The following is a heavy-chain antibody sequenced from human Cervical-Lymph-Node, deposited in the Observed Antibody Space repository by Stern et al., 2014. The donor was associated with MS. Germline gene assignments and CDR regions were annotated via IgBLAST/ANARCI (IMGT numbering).Heavy chain of an antibody. CDR2: IIPILGIA. J-gene: IGHJ4*02. V-gene: IGHV1-69*09. D-gene: IGHD6-19*01. CDR3: AAQSYSSGWYPPDY. Sequence: QVQLVQSGAEVKKPGSSVKVSCKASGGTFSSYTISWGRQAPGQGLEWMGRIIPILGIANYAQKFQGRVTITADKSTSTAYMELSSLRSEDTAVYYCAAQSYSSGWYPPDYWGQGTLVTVSS. CDR1: GGTFSSYT.